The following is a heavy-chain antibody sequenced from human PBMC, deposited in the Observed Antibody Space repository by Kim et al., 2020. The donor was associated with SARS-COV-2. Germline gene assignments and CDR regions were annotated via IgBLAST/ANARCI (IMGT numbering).Heavy chain of an antibody. CDR2: ISYDGSNK. D-gene: IGHD2-15*01. CDR3: ARSFRYCSGGSCYPDYDYGMDV. V-gene: IGHV3-30*04. J-gene: IGHJ6*02. CDR1: GFTFSSYD. Sequence: GGSLRLSCAASGFTFSSYDMHWVRQAPGKGLEWVAVISYDGSNKYYADSVKGRFTISRDNSKNTLYLQMNSLRAEDTAVYYCARSFRYCSGGSCYPDYDYGMDVWGQGTTVTVSS.